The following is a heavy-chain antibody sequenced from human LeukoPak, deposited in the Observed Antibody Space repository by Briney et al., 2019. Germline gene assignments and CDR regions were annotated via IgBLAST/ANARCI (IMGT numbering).Heavy chain of an antibody. CDR3: AKGGSLSPFDP. D-gene: IGHD3-10*01. J-gene: IGHJ5*02. Sequence: GGSLRLSCAASGFTFNSYAMSWVRQAPGEGLEWVSTIISNGGSTYYADSVRGRFTVSRDNSKDTLYLQMDGLRAEDTALYYCAKGGSLSPFDPWGQGSLVTVSS. CDR2: IISNGGST. CDR1: GFTFNSYA. V-gene: IGHV3-23*01.